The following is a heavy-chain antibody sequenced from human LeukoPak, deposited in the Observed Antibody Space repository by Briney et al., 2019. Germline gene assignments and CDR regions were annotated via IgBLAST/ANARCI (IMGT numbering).Heavy chain of an antibody. CDR1: GFTFSSYG. J-gene: IGHJ3*02. D-gene: IGHD6-13*01. V-gene: IGHV3-30*18. Sequence: GRSLRLSCAASGFTFSSYGMHWVRQAPGKGLEWVAGISYDGSNKYYADSVKGRFTISRDNSKNTLYLQMNSLRAEDTAVYYCAKDLKNGYSSSWYDAFDIWGQGTMVTVSS. CDR3: AKDLKNGYSSSWYDAFDI. CDR2: ISYDGSNK.